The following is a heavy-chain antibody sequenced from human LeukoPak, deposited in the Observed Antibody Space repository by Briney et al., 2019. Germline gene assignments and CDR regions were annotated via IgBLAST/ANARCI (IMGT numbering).Heavy chain of an antibody. J-gene: IGHJ4*02. CDR2: INPNSGGT. CDR3: ARAYYDSSGYHYFDY. CDR1: GYTFTGYY. D-gene: IGHD3-22*01. V-gene: IGHV1-2*02. Sequence: ASVKVSCKASGYTFTGYYMHWVRQAPGQGLEWMGWINPNSGGTNYAQKFQGRVTMTRDTSISTAYMELSRLRAEDTAVYYCARAYYDSSGYHYFDYWGQGTLVTVSS.